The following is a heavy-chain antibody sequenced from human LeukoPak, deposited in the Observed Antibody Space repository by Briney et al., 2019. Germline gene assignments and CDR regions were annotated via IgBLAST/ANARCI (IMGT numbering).Heavy chain of an antibody. Sequence: PVKVSCKASGGTFSSYAISWVRQAPGQGLEWMGGIIPIFGTANYAQKFQGRVTITADESTSTAYMELSSLRSEDTAVYYCARVAAEVVGLPGAIGFGWLRRDYYYMDVWGKGNTITVSS. V-gene: IGHV1-69*01. J-gene: IGHJ6*03. CDR2: IIPIFGTA. CDR1: GGTFSSYA. CDR3: ARVAAEVVGLPGAIGFGWLRRDYYYMDV. D-gene: IGHD2-2*02.